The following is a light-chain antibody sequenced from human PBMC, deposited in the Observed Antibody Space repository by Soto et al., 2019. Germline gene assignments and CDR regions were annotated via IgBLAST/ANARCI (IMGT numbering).Light chain of an antibody. Sequence: QSVLTQPPSASETPGQRVTISCSGSSSNIGSNHVYWYQHLPGTAPKLLIYRNYLRPSGVPDRFSASKSATSASLAISGLRSDDEADYYCCSYAGSSSWVFGGGTKLTVL. J-gene: IGLJ3*02. V-gene: IGLV1-47*01. CDR1: SSNIGSNH. CDR2: RNY. CDR3: CSYAGSSSWV.